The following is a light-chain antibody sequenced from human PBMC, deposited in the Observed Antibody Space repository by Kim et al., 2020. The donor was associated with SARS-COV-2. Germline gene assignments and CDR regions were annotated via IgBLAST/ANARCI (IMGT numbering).Light chain of an antibody. CDR2: DVS. CDR3: SSYTSSSTLL. CDR1: SSDVGGYNY. V-gene: IGLV2-14*03. J-gene: IGLJ2*01. Sequence: GQSITISCTGTSSDVGGYNYVSWYQQHPDKAPKLMIYDVSNRPSGVSNRFSGSKSGNTASLTISGLQAEDEADYYCSSYTSSSTLLFGGGTQLTV.